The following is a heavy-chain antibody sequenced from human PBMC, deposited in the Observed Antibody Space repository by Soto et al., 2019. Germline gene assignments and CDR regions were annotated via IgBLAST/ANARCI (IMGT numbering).Heavy chain of an antibody. CDR1: GGTFSSYA. D-gene: IGHD2-2*01. Sequence: SVKVSCKASGGTFSSYAISWVRQAPGQGLEWMGGIIPILGTANYAQKFQGRVTITADKSTSTAYMELSSLRSEDTAVYYCASHCSSTSCYPRSSRVTIFGSGLLDYWGQGTLVTVSS. V-gene: IGHV1-69*10. J-gene: IGHJ4*02. CDR2: IIPILGTA. CDR3: ASHCSSTSCYPRSSRVTIFGSGLLDY.